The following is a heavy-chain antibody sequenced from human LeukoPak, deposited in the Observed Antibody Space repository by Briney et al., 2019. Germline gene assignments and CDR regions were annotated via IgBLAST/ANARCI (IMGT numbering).Heavy chain of an antibody. J-gene: IGHJ4*02. CDR1: GFPFISYW. V-gene: IGHV3-7*05. CDR3: VRDNWDAYFDY. Sequence: GSLTLSCVASGFPFISYWMTWVRQAPGIGLEFVAKIKQDGSEKNHVDAVRGRFTISRANARNTLYLQMNSLRAEDTAVYYCVRDNWDAYFDYWGQGNLVTVSS. D-gene: IGHD3-16*01. CDR2: IKQDGSEK.